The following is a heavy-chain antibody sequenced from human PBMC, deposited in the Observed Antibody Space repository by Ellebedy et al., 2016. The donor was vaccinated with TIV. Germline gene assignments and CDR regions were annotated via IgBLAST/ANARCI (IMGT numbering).Heavy chain of an antibody. Sequence: GSLRLXXAVYGGSFSGYYWSWIRQPPGKGLEWIGEINHSGSTNYNPSLKSRVTISVDTSKNQFSLKLSSVTAADTAVYYCASSLFTNWFDPWGQGTLVTVSS. D-gene: IGHD2-21*01. J-gene: IGHJ5*02. V-gene: IGHV4-34*01. CDR1: GGSFSGYY. CDR3: ASSLFTNWFDP. CDR2: INHSGST.